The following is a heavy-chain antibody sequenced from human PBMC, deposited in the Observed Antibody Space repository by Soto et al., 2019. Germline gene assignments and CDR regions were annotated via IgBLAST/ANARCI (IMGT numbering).Heavy chain of an antibody. V-gene: IGHV3-30-3*01. CDR1: GFTFSSYA. D-gene: IGHD6-19*01. CDR3: ARAEGIAVAGTCSDY. Sequence: GGSLRLSCAASGFTFSSYAMHWVRQAPGKGLEWVAVISYDGSNKYYADSVKGRFTISRDNSKNTLYLQMNSLRAEDTAVYYCARAEGIAVAGTCSDYWGQGTLVTVSS. CDR2: ISYDGSNK. J-gene: IGHJ4*02.